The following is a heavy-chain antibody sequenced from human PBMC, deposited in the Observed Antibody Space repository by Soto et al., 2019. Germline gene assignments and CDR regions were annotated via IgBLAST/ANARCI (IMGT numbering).Heavy chain of an antibody. Sequence: QVQLVQSGAEVKKPGSSVKVSCKASGGTFSSYAISWVRQAPGQGLEWMGGIIPIFGTANYAQKFQGRVTSTAXXSXSXXYMELSSLRSEDTAVYYCASRARPHYEILTYGMDVWGQGTTVTVSS. CDR2: IIPIFGTA. V-gene: IGHV1-69*12. CDR1: GGTFSSYA. CDR3: ASRARPHYEILTYGMDV. D-gene: IGHD3-9*01. J-gene: IGHJ6*02.